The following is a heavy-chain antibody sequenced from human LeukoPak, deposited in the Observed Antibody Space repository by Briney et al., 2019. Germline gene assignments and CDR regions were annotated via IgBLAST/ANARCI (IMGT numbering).Heavy chain of an antibody. V-gene: IGHV4-59*02. CDR2: VYHSGTT. CDR3: ARLRGYSGYDLRKYYYYMDV. D-gene: IGHD5-12*01. CDR1: GGSVSKDY. Sequence: SETLSLTCTVSGGSVSKDYWSWIRQPPGKGLEWIGYVYHSGTTNYNPSLKSRVTIFLDTSKNQFSLKLGSVTAADTAVYYCARLRGYSGYDLRKYYYYMDVWGKGTTVTVSS. J-gene: IGHJ6*03.